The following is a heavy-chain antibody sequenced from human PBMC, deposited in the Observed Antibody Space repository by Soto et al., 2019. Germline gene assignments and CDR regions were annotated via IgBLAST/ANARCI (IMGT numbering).Heavy chain of an antibody. D-gene: IGHD6-25*01. V-gene: IGHV3-15*07. J-gene: IGHJ4*02. CDR1: GFTCSNAW. CDR2: IKSRTDGGTT. Sequence: EVQLVESGGGLVKPGGSLSLSCAASGFTCSNAWMNWVRQAPGQGLEWVGRIKSRTDGGTTDYAAPVKGRFTISRDDSKNMLYLQMNSLKTEDTAVYYCTTDSLSGGPRWGQGTLVTVSS. CDR3: TTDSLSGGPR.